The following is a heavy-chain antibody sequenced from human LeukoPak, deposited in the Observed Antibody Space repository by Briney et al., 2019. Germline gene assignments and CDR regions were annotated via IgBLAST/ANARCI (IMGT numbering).Heavy chain of an antibody. CDR1: GFTFSSYS. Sequence: PGGSLRLSCAASGFTFSSYSMNWVRQAPGKGLEWVSSISSSSSYIYYADSLKGRFTISRDNAKNSLYLQMNSLSAEDTAVYYCARQTRARSVQPDYWGQGTLVTVSS. D-gene: IGHD5/OR15-5a*01. CDR2: ISSSSSYI. V-gene: IGHV3-21*01. J-gene: IGHJ4*02. CDR3: ARQTRARSVQPDY.